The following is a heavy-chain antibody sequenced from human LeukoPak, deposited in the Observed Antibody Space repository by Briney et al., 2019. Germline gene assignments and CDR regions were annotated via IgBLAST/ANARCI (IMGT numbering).Heavy chain of an antibody. J-gene: IGHJ3*02. Sequence: SETLSLTCTVSGGSISSGSYYWSWIRQPAGKGLEWIGRIYTSGSTNYNPSLKSRVTISVDTSKNQFSLKLSSVTAADTAVYYCASTIVVVPAAMSEKYAVAFDIWGQGTMVTVSS. D-gene: IGHD2-2*01. CDR1: GGSISSGSYY. CDR2: IYTSGST. V-gene: IGHV4-61*02. CDR3: ASTIVVVPAAMSEKYAVAFDI.